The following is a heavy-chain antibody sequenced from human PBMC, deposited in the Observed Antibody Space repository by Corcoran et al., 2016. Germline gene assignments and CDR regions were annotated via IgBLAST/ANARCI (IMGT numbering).Heavy chain of an antibody. CDR1: GYTFTSYA. Sequence: QVQLVQSGAEVKKPGASVKVSCKAYGYTFTSYAMHWVRQAPGQRIEWMGWINAGNGNTKYSQKFQGRVTITRDTSASTAYMELSILRSEDTAVYYCARGSRCSFDYWGQGTLVTVSS. J-gene: IGHJ4*02. D-gene: IGHD6-13*01. V-gene: IGHV1-3*01. CDR2: INAGNGNT. CDR3: ARGSRCSFDY.